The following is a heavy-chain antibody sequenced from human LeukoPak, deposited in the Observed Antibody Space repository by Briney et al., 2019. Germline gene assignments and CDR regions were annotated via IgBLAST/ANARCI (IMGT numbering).Heavy chain of an antibody. CDR1: GFTFSDYY. D-gene: IGHD4-11*01. CDR2: ISGSGDNK. V-gene: IGHV3-11*01. CDR3: ARRTYSNYFFDY. J-gene: IGHJ4*02. Sequence: PGGSLRLSCAASGFTFSDYYMTWIRQAPGKGLEWLSYISGSGDNKFYADSVKGRFTISRDNAKNSLYLQMNSLRAEDTAVYYCARRTYSNYFFDYWGQGTLVTVSS.